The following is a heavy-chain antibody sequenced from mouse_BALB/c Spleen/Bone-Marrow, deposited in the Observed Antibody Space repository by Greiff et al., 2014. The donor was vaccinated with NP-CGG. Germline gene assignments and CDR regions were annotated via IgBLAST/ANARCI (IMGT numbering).Heavy chain of an antibody. CDR3: SREGAY. V-gene: IGHV1S81*02. CDR1: GYTFTSYY. CDR2: ITPSNGDT. Sequence: VQLQQSGAELVKPGASVKLSCKASGYTFTSYYMYWVKQRPGQGLEWIGEITPSNGDTNFNEKFKSKATLTVDKSSSTAYMQLGSLTSEDSAVYYCSREGAYWGQGTLVTVSA. J-gene: IGHJ3*01.